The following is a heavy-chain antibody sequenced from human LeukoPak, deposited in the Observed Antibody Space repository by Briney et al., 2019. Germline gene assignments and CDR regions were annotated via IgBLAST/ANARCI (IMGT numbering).Heavy chain of an antibody. J-gene: IGHJ4*02. CDR2: IRSKADGGTT. CDR3: SKYCSGGRCRQNDY. Sequence: GRSLRLSCTASGFSFGDYAMTWVRQAPGKGLEWLGFIRSKADGGTTEYAASVEGRFTISRDDSKRIVYLQMNSLKTEDTAVYYCSKYCSGGRCRQNDYWGQGTLVTVSS. CDR1: GFSFGDYA. V-gene: IGHV3-49*04. D-gene: IGHD2-15*01.